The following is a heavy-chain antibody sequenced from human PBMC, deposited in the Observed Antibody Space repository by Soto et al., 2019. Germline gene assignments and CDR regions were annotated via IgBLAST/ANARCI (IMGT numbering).Heavy chain of an antibody. Sequence: SGPTLVNPTQTLTLTCTFSGFSLGSSGTSVAWLRQPPGKALEWLASIDWDDDKYYGTSLKTRLAISKDTSKDQMFLTLTNMDPADTATYFFARIRGGRPNFDTWGQGTLVTVYS. CDR2: IDWDDDK. J-gene: IGHJ4*02. CDR3: ARIRGGRPNFDT. CDR1: GFSLGSSGTS. D-gene: IGHD1-26*01. V-gene: IGHV2-70*01.